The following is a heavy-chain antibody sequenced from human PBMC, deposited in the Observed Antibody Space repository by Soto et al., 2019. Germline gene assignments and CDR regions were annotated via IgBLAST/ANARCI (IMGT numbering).Heavy chain of an antibody. Sequence: SETLSLTCTVSGGSISSGGYYWSWIRQHPGKGLEWIGYIYYSGSTYYNPSLKSRVTISVDTSKDQFSLKLSSVTAADTAVYYCARHARGSYPGLGYWGQGTLVTVSS. CDR3: ARHARGSYPGLGY. CDR1: GGSISSGGYY. V-gene: IGHV4-31*03. J-gene: IGHJ4*02. CDR2: IYYSGST. D-gene: IGHD1-26*01.